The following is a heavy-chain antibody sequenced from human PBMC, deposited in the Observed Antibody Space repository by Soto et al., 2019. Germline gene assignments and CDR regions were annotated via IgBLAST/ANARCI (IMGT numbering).Heavy chain of an antibody. CDR3: AKDIGPNPYTRYFDY. D-gene: IGHD3-16*02. J-gene: IGHJ4*02. V-gene: IGHV3-23*01. CDR2: VSGSGGST. CDR1: GFTFSSYA. Sequence: GGSLRLSCAASGFTFSSYAMSWVRQAPGKGLEWVSVVSGSGGSTFYADSVKGRFTISRDNSKNTLYLQMNSLRAEDTAIYYCAKDIGPNPYTRYFDYWGQGTLVTVSS.